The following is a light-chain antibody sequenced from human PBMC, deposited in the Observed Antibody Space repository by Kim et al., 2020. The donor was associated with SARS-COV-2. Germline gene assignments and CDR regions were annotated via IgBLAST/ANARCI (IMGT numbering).Light chain of an antibody. J-gene: IGLJ2*01. V-gene: IGLV3-1*01. CDR3: QAWDSSTVA. CDR2: QDS. Sequence: SYELTQPPSVSVSPGQTASITCSGDKLGDKYACWYQQKPGQSPVLVLYQDSKRPSGIPERFSGSNSGNTATLTISGTQAMDEADYYCQAWDSSTVAFGGG. CDR1: KLGDKY.